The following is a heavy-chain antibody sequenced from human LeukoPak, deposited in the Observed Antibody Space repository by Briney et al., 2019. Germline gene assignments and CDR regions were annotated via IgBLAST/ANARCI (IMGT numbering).Heavy chain of an antibody. J-gene: IGHJ3*02. D-gene: IGHD6-25*01. CDR2: VSTTGSHT. CDR1: GFIFSDYF. Sequence: PGGSLRLSCAASGFIFSDYFISWVRHAPGKGLEWLSYVSTTGSHTNYADSVKGRFTISRDNVKKSLYLQMNSLRPDDTAVYYCARGGGYAFDIWGQGTVVTVSS. CDR3: ARGGGYAFDI. V-gene: IGHV3-11*05.